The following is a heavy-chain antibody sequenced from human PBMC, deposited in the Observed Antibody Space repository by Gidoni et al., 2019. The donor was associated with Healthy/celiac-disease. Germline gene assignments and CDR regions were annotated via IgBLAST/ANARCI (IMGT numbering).Heavy chain of an antibody. Sequence: QVQLVQSGAEVKKPGSSVKVSCKASGGTFSSYAISWVRQAPGQGLEWMGRIIPILGIANYAQKFQGRVTITADKSTSTAYMELSSLRSEDTAVYYCARSIAVAGTPDYYFDYWGQGTLVTVSS. V-gene: IGHV1-69*04. CDR1: GGTFSSYA. J-gene: IGHJ4*02. CDR3: ARSIAVAGTPDYYFDY. CDR2: IIPILGIA. D-gene: IGHD6-19*01.